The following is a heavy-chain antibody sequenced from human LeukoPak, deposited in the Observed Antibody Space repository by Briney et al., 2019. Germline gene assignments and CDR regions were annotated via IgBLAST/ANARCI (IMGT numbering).Heavy chain of an antibody. CDR3: ARDQGDNSYGYYAIWYSFDV. CDR2: IVPILGIA. D-gene: IGHD5-18*01. V-gene: IGHV1-69*04. J-gene: IGHJ3*01. Sequence: ASVKVSCKASGGTFNNYAISWVRQAPGQGLEWMGRIVPILGIANYAQEFQGRLIITADKATSSAYMELSSLSSEDTAVYYCARDQGDNSYGYYAIWYSFDVWGQGTMVTVSS. CDR1: GGTFNNYA.